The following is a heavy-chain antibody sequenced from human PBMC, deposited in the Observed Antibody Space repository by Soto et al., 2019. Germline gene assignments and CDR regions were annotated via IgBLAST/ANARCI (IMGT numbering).Heavy chain of an antibody. D-gene: IGHD1-26*01. Sequence: SETLSLTCSVSNGSISGFYWTWIRQPPGKILEWIGYIHYSGRTDYNPSLTSRATMSVDTSKNQFSLNLKSITAADTAVYYCVRVGVGIGNHFDSWGRGTLVTVS. J-gene: IGHJ4*02. V-gene: IGHV4-59*12. CDR3: VRVGVGIGNHFDS. CDR1: NGSISGFY. CDR2: IHYSGRT.